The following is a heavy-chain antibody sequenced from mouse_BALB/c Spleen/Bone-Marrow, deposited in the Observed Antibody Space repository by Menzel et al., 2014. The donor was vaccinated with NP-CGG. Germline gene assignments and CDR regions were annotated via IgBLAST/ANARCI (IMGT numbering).Heavy chain of an antibody. V-gene: IGHV5-6-3*01. D-gene: IGHD2-1*01. CDR1: GFTFSSYG. CDR3: ARGNYGHYEDYFDY. J-gene: IGHJ2*01. Sequence: EVKLVESGGGLVQPGGSLKLSCAASGFTFSSYGMAWVRQTPDKRLELVASINRNGGRTYYPDSVKGRFTIVRDNAKNALSLQMSSLKSEDTALYYCARGNYGHYEDYFDYWGECTTLTVSS. CDR2: INRNGGRT.